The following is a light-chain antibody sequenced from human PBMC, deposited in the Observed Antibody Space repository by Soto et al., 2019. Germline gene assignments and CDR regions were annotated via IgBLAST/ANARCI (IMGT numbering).Light chain of an antibody. CDR2: DAS. Sequence: AIQLIQSPSSLSASVGDRVTITCRASQGISSALAWYQHKSGKPPKSLIYDASSLESGVPSRFSGTGSGTDFTLTISSLQTEDFATYYCQQFNSYPLSFGGGTKVEI. CDR1: QGISSA. CDR3: QQFNSYPLS. J-gene: IGKJ4*01. V-gene: IGKV1-13*02.